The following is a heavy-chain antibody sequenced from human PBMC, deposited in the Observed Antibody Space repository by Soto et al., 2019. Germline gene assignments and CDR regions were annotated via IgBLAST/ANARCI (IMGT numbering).Heavy chain of an antibody. J-gene: IGHJ4*02. Sequence: QVQLVESGGGVVQPGRSLRLSCAASGFTFSSYGMHWVRQAPGKGLEWVAVISYDGSNKYYADSVKGRFTISRDNSKNTLYLQMNRLRAEDTAVYYCAKDPGSGSYSQYYFDYWGKGTLVTVSS. V-gene: IGHV3-30*18. CDR3: AKDPGSGSYSQYYFDY. D-gene: IGHD3-10*01. CDR1: GFTFSSYG. CDR2: ISYDGSNK.